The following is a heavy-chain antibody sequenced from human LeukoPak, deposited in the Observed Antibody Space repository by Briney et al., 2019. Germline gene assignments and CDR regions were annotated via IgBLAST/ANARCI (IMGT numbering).Heavy chain of an antibody. CDR2: ISSSSTYI. J-gene: IGHJ6*02. CDR1: GFTFSTYN. V-gene: IGHV3-21*01. Sequence: GGSLRLSCAASGFTFSTYNMNWVRQAPGKGLEWVSSISSSSTYIYYAVSLKGRFTISRDNAKNSLYLQMNSLRAEDTAVYYCASSVVVAAPDYYYYYGMDVWGQGTTVTVSS. D-gene: IGHD2-15*01. CDR3: ASSVVVAAPDYYYYYGMDV.